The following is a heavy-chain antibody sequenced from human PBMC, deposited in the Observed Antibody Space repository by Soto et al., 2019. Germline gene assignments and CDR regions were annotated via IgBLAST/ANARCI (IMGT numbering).Heavy chain of an antibody. CDR1: GFTFSSYA. Sequence: GGSLRLSCAASGFTFSSYAMSWVRQAPGKGLEWVSAISGSGGSTYYADSVKGRFTISRDNSKNTLYLQMNSLRAEDTAVYYCAKDHQGEDTAMAFDYWGQGTLVTVSS. V-gene: IGHV3-23*01. D-gene: IGHD5-18*01. J-gene: IGHJ4*02. CDR2: ISGSGGST. CDR3: AKDHQGEDTAMAFDY.